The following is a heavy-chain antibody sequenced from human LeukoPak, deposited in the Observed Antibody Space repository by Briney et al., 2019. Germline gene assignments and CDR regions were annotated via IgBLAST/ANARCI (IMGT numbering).Heavy chain of an antibody. V-gene: IGHV3-21*01. CDR1: GFTYSSYS. CDR2: ISSSSSNI. CDR3: ARPAYCGGNCYYFPDY. D-gene: IGHD2-21*02. J-gene: IGHJ4*02. Sequence: KAGGSLRLSCAASGFTYSSYSMNWVRQAPGKGLEWVSSISSSSSNIYYADSVKGRFTISRDNAENSLYLQMNSLRAEDTAVYYCARPAYCGGNCYYFPDYWGQGTLVTVSS.